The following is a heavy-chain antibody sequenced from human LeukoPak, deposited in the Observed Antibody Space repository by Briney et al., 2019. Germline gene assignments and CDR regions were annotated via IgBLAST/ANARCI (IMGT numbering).Heavy chain of an antibody. V-gene: IGHV1-2*02. CDR1: GYTFTGYY. D-gene: IGHD2-8*01. CDR3: ASSSMVYAIQGSEFDP. CDR2: INPNSGGT. Sequence: GASVKVSCKASGYTFTGYYMHWVRQAPGQGLEWMGWINPNSGGTNYAQKFQGRVTMTRDTSISTAYMELSRLRSDDTAVDYCASSSMVYAIQGSEFDPWGQGTLVTVSS. J-gene: IGHJ5*02.